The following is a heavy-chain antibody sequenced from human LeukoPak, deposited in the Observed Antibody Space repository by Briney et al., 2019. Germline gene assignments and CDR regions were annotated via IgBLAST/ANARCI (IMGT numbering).Heavy chain of an antibody. J-gene: IGHJ3*02. CDR3: ARKSFVGGVPAFDI. CDR2: ISYDGSNK. D-gene: IGHD3-16*01. Sequence: GRSLRLSCAASGFTFSSYAMHWVRQAPGKGLEWVAVISYDGSNKYYADSVKGRFTISRDNSKNTLYLQMNSLRAEDTAVYYCARKSFVGGVPAFDIWGQGTMVTVSS. V-gene: IGHV3-30-3*01. CDR1: GFTFSSYA.